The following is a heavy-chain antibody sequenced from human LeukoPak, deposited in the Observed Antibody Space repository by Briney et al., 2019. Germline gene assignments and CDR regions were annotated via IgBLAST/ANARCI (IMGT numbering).Heavy chain of an antibody. CDR3: VLAPNSNWFDF. CDR1: GDSISSFY. V-gene: IGHV4-59*08. CDR2: IHYSENS. J-gene: IGHJ5*01. Sequence: SETLSLTCSVSGDSISSFYWNWIRQSPGKGLEWIGNIHYSENSNYNPSLKSRVTISIDTSRKQFFLKLSSVTAADTAVYYCVLAPNSNWFDFWGQGTQATVSS. D-gene: IGHD2-8*01.